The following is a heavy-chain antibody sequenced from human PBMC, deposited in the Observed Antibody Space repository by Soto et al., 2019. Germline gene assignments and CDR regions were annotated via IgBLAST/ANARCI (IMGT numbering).Heavy chain of an antibody. CDR2: ISGSGGST. CDR1: GFTFSSYA. J-gene: IGHJ6*02. CDR3: AKSRAYDSSGYYYPGASYYGMDV. V-gene: IGHV3-23*01. D-gene: IGHD3-22*01. Sequence: GGSLRLSCAASGFTFSSYAMSWVRQAPGKGLEWVSAISGSGGSTYYADSVKGRFTISRDNSKNTLYLQMNSLRAEDTAVYYCAKSRAYDSSGYYYPGASYYGMDVWAQGTKVTVSS.